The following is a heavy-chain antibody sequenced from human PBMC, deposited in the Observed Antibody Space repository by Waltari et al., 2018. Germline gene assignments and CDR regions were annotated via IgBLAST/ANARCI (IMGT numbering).Heavy chain of an antibody. V-gene: IGHV4-39*01. CDR1: GDSISSSSYY. D-gene: IGHD2-15*01. Sequence: QLQLQESGPGLVKASETLSLTCTVSGDSISSSSYYWGWVRQPPGKGLEWIGNMYYSGSTYYNPSLKGRVTISGDTSKSQFSLKLSSVTAADTSMYYCVRHARTTSGGKHFDHWGQGTLVTVSS. CDR2: MYYSGST. J-gene: IGHJ4*02. CDR3: VRHARTTSGGKHFDH.